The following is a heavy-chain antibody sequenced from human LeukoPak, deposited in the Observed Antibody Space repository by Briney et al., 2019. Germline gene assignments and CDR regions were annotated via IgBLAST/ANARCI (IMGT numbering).Heavy chain of an antibody. CDR3: ARHRSSPRYYGSGSYSDWFDP. CDR2: IYSGGST. CDR1: GFTVSSNY. J-gene: IGHJ5*02. V-gene: IGHV3-53*01. Sequence: HPGGSLRLSCAASGFTVSSNYMSWVRQAPGKGLEWVSVIYSGGSTYYADSVKGRFTTSRDNSKNTLYLQMNSLRAEDTAVYYCARHRSSPRYYGSGSYSDWFDPWGQGTLVTVSS. D-gene: IGHD3-10*01.